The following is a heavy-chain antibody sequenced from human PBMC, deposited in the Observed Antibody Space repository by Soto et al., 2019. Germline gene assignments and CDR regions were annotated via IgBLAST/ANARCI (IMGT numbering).Heavy chain of an antibody. Sequence: SETLSLTCAVYGGSFSGYYWSWIRQPPGKGLEWIGEINHSGSTNYNPSLKSRVTISVDTSKNQFSLKLSSVTAADTAVYYCARGFSFYFWSGYLYLMDFRRKGTPVTSPQ. D-gene: IGHD3-3*01. V-gene: IGHV4-34*01. CDR2: INHSGST. J-gene: IGHJ6*04. CDR3: ARGFSFYFWSGYLYLMDF. CDR1: GGSFSGYY.